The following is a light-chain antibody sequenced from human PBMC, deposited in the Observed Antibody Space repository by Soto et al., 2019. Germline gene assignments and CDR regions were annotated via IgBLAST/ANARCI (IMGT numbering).Light chain of an antibody. CDR3: SSYVVSNVVF. CDR2: EVT. V-gene: IGLV2-8*01. Sequence: QSALTQRPSASGSPGQSVTISYAGTRDDVGGYNYVSWYQHHPGKAPKLLIYEVTKRPSGVPDRFSGSKSGNTAYLTVSGLRAEDEALYYCSSYVVSNVVFFGGGTK. J-gene: IGLJ2*01. CDR1: RDDVGGYNY.